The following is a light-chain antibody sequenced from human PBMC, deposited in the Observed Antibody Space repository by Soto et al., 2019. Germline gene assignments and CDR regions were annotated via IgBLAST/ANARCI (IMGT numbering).Light chain of an antibody. CDR2: GAS. J-gene: IGKJ2*03. V-gene: IGKV3-20*01. Sequence: EILLTQSPGTLSLSPGERATLSCRANQNITTCNSLAWYQQKPGQAPRLLISGASTRATGIPDRFSGSGSGTDFTLTINRLDPEDFAVYFCQHYDASPYSFGQGTKLEIK. CDR3: QHYDASPYS. CDR1: QNITTCNS.